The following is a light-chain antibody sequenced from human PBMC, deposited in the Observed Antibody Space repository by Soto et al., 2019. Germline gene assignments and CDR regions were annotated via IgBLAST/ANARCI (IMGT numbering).Light chain of an antibody. V-gene: IGKV1-5*01. CDR1: QSISSW. CDR2: DAS. CDR3: QQRNSYPIT. Sequence: DIQMTQSPSTLPASVGDRFTITCRASQSISSWLAWYQQKPGKAPKLLIYDASSLESGVPSRFSGSGPGTDFTLTISSLQPEDFATYYCQQRNSYPITFGQGTRLEIK. J-gene: IGKJ5*01.